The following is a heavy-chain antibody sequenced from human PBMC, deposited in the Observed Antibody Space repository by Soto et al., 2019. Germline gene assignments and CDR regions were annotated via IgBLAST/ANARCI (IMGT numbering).Heavy chain of an antibody. D-gene: IGHD3-10*01. CDR3: AKDRTMVRGEFNWFDP. CDR2: ISGSGGST. J-gene: IGHJ5*02. V-gene: IGHV3-23*01. CDR1: GFTFSSYA. Sequence: PGGSLRLSCAASGFTFSSYAMSWVRQAPGKGLEWVSAISGSGGSTYYADSVEGRFTISRDNSKNTLYLQMNSLRAEDTAVYYCAKDRTMVRGEFNWFDPWGQGTLVTVSS.